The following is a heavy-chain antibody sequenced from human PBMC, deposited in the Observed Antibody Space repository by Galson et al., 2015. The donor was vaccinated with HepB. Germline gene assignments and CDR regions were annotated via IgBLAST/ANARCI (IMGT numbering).Heavy chain of an antibody. CDR2: IYPDDSDT. CDR1: GYTFSTYW. V-gene: IGHV5-51*01. Sequence: QSGAEVKKPGESLKISCKGSGYTFSTYWIGWVRQMPGKGLEWMGIIYPDDSDTRYSPPFQGHVTFSADKSISTAYLQWSSLKASDTAIYYCARADTYGYVGEPFDTWGQGTMVTVSS. D-gene: IGHD5-18*01. J-gene: IGHJ3*02. CDR3: ARADTYGYVGEPFDT.